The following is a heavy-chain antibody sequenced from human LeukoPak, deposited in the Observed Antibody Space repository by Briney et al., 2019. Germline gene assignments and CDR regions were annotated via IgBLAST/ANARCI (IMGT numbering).Heavy chain of an antibody. J-gene: IGHJ4*02. CDR2: IWFDGSKR. CDR1: GFTFSTYG. V-gene: IGHV3-33*01. Sequence: PGGSLRLSCAASGFTFSTYGMHWVRQAPGKGLEWVALIWFDGSKRYYGDSLKGRFTVSRDNPKNTLYLQVDSLRAEDTAVYYCARCTGGSCVFDYWGQGTLVTVSS. D-gene: IGHD2-8*02. CDR3: ARCTGGSCVFDY.